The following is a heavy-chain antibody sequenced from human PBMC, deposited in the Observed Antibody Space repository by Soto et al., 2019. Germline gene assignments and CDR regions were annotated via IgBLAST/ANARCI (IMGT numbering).Heavy chain of an antibody. V-gene: IGHV3-73*01. Sequence: EVQLVESGGGLVQPGGSLKLSCAASGFNFSVSAVHWVRQASGKGLEWVGRIRSKANSYATAYGASVKGRFTISRDDSKNTAYLQMNSLKTEDTAVYYCSSRRHCSYGVCSEDSWGQGTLVTVSS. D-gene: IGHD2-8*01. CDR1: GFNFSVSA. CDR2: IRSKANSYAT. CDR3: SSRRHCSYGVCSEDS. J-gene: IGHJ4*02.